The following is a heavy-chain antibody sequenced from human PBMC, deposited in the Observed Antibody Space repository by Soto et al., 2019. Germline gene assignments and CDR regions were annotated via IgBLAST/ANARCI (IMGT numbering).Heavy chain of an antibody. CDR2: IYYSGST. J-gene: IGHJ6*02. CDR1: GGSVSSGSYY. Sequence: SETLSLTCTVSGGSVSSGSYYWSWIRQPPGKGLEWIGYIYYSGSTNYNPSLKSRVTISVDTSKNQFSLRLSSVTAADTAVYYCARTPGIAAAGTAVGYYYYGMDVWGQGTTVTVSS. CDR3: ARTPGIAAAGTAVGYYYYGMDV. D-gene: IGHD6-13*01. V-gene: IGHV4-61*01.